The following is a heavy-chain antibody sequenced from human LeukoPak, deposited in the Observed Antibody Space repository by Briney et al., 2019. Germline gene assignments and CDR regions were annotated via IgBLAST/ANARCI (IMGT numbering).Heavy chain of an antibody. V-gene: IGHV3-7*03. J-gene: IGHJ4*02. CDR3: ARRAGAYSHPYDY. CDR2: IKQDETER. D-gene: IGHD4/OR15-4a*01. CDR1: GFTFSSYS. Sequence: GGSLRLSCAASGFTFSSYSMSWVRQAPGKGLEWVANIKQDETERYYVDSVKGRFTISRDNAKDSLYLQMNSLRAEDTAVYYCARRAGAYSHPYDYWGQGTLVTVSS.